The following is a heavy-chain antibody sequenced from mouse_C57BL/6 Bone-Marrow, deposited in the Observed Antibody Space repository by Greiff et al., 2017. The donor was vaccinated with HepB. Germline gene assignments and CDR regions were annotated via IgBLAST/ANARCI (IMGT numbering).Heavy chain of an antibody. Sequence: QVQLQQSGAELARPGASVKLSCKASGYTFTSYGISWVKQRTGQGLEWIGEIYPRSGNTYYNEKFKGKATLTADKSSSTAYMELRSLTSEDSVVYFCARCPHYYGSHYAMDYWGQGTSVTVSS. D-gene: IGHD1-1*01. CDR2: IYPRSGNT. J-gene: IGHJ4*01. V-gene: IGHV1-81*01. CDR1: GYTFTSYG. CDR3: ARCPHYYGSHYAMDY.